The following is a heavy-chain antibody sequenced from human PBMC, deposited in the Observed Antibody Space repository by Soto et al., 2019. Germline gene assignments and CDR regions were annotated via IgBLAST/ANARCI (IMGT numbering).Heavy chain of an antibody. V-gene: IGHV1-58*02. J-gene: IGHJ5*02. CDR1: GFTFRSPA. D-gene: IGHD1-1*01. CDR3: AADMAPTDMYNWFDP. Sequence: SVKVSCKASGFTFRSPAIHWVRQARGQRLEWIGWIVVGSGNTKYAQKFQERLTMTRDMSTSTAYMELSSLRSEDTAVYYCAADMAPTDMYNWFDPWGQGTLVTVS. CDR2: IVVGSGNT.